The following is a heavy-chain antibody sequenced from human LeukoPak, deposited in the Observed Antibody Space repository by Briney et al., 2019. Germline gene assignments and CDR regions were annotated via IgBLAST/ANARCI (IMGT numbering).Heavy chain of an antibody. CDR3: AKRGAQGIAAAGDYYYYMDV. CDR2: IRTDESNK. V-gene: IGHV3-30*02. CDR1: SFTVSSNY. J-gene: IGHJ6*03. D-gene: IGHD6-13*01. Sequence: SLRFTSSASSFTVSSNYMSRHGPAPGIELKGVAYIRTDESNKYYADSVKGRFTISSYNSTATLYLQILSLRAEDTAVYYCAKRGAQGIAAAGDYYYYMDVWGKGTTVTISS.